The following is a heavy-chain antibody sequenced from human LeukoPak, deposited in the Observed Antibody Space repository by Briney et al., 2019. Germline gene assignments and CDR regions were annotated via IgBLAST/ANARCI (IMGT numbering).Heavy chain of an antibody. CDR3: ARRGGGNIDAFDI. Sequence: SETLSLTCTVSGGSISSYYWSWIRQPPGKGLVWIGYIYYSGSTNYNPSLKSRVTISVDTSKNQFSLKLSSVTAADTAVYYCARRGGGNIDAFDIWGQGTMVTVSS. J-gene: IGHJ3*02. CDR2: IYYSGST. CDR1: GGSISSYY. V-gene: IGHV4-59*01. D-gene: IGHD4-23*01.